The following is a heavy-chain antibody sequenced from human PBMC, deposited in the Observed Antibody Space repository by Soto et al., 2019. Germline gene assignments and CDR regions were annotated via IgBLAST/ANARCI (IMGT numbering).Heavy chain of an antibody. V-gene: IGHV1-69*02. CDR2: IIPILGIA. CDR3: ARGNSSSWDPFDY. D-gene: IGHD6-13*01. Sequence: GASVKVSCKASGGTFSSYTISWVRQAPGQGLEWMGRIIPILGIANYAQKFQGRVTITADKSTSTAYMELSSLRSEDTAVYYCARGNSSSWDPFDYWGQGTLVTVSS. CDR1: GGTFSSYT. J-gene: IGHJ4*02.